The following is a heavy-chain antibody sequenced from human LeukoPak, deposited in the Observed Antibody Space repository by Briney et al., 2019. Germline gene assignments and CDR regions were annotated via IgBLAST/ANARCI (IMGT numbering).Heavy chain of an antibody. V-gene: IGHV3-9*01. D-gene: IGHD3-10*01. J-gene: IGHJ6*02. CDR2: ISWNSNNI. Sequence: GGSLRLSCAASGFTFSIYSMNWVRQAPGRGLEWVTAISWNSNNIAYADSVKGRFTLSRDNAKNSLYLQMNSLRTEDTALYYCAKSTGLYFYGVDVWGQGTTVTVSS. CDR3: AKSTGLYFYGVDV. CDR1: GFTFSIYS.